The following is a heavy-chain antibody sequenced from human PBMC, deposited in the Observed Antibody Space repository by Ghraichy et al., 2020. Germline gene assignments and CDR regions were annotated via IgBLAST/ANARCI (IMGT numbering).Heavy chain of an antibody. D-gene: IGHD3-10*01. J-gene: IGHJ4*02. V-gene: IGHV4-39*01. Sequence: SETLSLTCTVSGGSISNSSYYWGWIRQPPGKGLEWIGSFYYSGSTYYNPSLKSRVTIFVDTAKNQFSLKLSSVTAADTAVYYCARQVLMVRGVLIQIDYWGQGTLVTVSS. CDR1: GGSISNSSYY. CDR3: ARQVLMVRGVLIQIDY. CDR2: FYYSGST.